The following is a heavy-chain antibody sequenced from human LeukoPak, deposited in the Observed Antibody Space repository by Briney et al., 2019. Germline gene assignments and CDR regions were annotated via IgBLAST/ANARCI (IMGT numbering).Heavy chain of an antibody. V-gene: IGHV5-51*01. J-gene: IGHJ4*02. Sequence: GESLKISCKGSGYSFANYWIAWVRQMPGKGLEWMGIIHPGDSDTRYSPSFQGQVTISADKSISTAYLQWSSLKASDTAMYYCARQTTTETRGDYWGQGTLVTVSS. CDR2: IHPGDSDT. CDR1: GYSFANYW. D-gene: IGHD4-17*01. CDR3: ARQTTTETRGDY.